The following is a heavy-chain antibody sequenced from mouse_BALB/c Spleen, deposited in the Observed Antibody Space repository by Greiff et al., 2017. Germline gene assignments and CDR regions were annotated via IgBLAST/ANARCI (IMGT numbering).Heavy chain of an antibody. D-gene: IGHD1-2*01. J-gene: IGHJ3*01. CDR1: GFTFSDAW. CDR2: IRSKANNHAT. Sequence: EVQVVESGGGLVQPGGSMKLSCAASGFTFSDAWMDWVRQSPEKGLEWVAEIRSKANNHATYYAESVKGRFTISRDDSKSSVYLQMNSLRAEVTGIDYGNAIHYYGYGFAYWGQGTLVTVSA. CDR3: NAIHYYGYGFAY. V-gene: IGHV6-6*01.